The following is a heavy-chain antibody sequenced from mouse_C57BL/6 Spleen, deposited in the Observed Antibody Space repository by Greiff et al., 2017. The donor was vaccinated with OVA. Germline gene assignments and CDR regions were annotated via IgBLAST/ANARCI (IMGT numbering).Heavy chain of an antibody. Sequence: QVQLQQPGAELVKPGASVKMSCKASGYTFTSYWITWVKQRPGQGLEWIGDIYPGSGSTNYNEKFKSKATLTVDTSTSTAYMQLSSLTSEDAAVYYCANYGSSYENYWGQGTTLTVSS. V-gene: IGHV1-55*01. J-gene: IGHJ2*01. CDR3: ANYGSSYENY. CDR1: GYTFTSYW. D-gene: IGHD1-1*01. CDR2: IYPGSGST.